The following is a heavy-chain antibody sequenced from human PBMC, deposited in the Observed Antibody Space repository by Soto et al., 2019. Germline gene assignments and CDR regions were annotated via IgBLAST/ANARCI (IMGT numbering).Heavy chain of an antibody. CDR3: ARDRVESGYPEYFQH. CDR1: GGSISSSSYF. J-gene: IGHJ1*01. V-gene: IGHV4-39*02. D-gene: IGHD3-22*01. CDR2: IYYSGST. Sequence: SETLSLTCTVSGGSISSSSYFWGWIRQPPGKGLEWIGSIYYSGSTYYNPSLKSRVTVSVDTSKNQFSLKLSSVTAADTAVYYCARDRVESGYPEYFQHWGQGTLVT.